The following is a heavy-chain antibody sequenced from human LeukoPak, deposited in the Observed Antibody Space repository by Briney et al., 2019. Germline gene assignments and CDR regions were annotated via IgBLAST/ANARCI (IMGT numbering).Heavy chain of an antibody. CDR3: AKALLGYSGYDSFDI. J-gene: IGHJ3*02. V-gene: IGHV3-23*01. CDR2: ISGSGGST. CDR1: GFTFRNYP. D-gene: IGHD5-12*01. Sequence: GGPLRLSCTASGFTFRNYPMSWVRQTPGKGLEWVSAISGSGGSTYYADSVKGRFTISRDNSKNTLYLQMNSLRVEDTAVYYCAKALLGYSGYDSFDIWGQGTMVTVSS.